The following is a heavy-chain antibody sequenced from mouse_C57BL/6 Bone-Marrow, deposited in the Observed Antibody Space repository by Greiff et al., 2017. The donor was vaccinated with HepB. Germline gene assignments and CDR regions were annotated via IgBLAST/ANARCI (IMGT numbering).Heavy chain of an antibody. V-gene: IGHV1-81*01. CDR3: ARGDDGYSAWFAY. J-gene: IGHJ3*01. D-gene: IGHD2-3*01. Sequence: VQRVESGAELARPGASVKLSCKASGYTFTSYGISWVKQRTGQGLEWIGEIYPRSGNTYYNEKFKGKATLTADKSSSTAYMELRSLTSEDSAVYFCARGDDGYSAWFAYWGQGTLVTVSA. CDR2: IYPRSGNT. CDR1: GYTFTSYG.